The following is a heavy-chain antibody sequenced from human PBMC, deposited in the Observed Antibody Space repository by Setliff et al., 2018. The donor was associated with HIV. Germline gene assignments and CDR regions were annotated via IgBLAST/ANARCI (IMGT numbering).Heavy chain of an antibody. CDR2: IYTSGST. CDR1: GGSISSGSYY. V-gene: IGHV4-61*09. CDR3: AKLLPAADMAREIDS. D-gene: IGHD2-2*01. Sequence: SETLSLTCTVSGGSISSGSYYWSWIRQPAGKGLEWIGHIYTSGSTNYNPSLKSRVTISVDTSKNQFSLELTSVTAADTAVYYCAKLLPAADMAREIDSWGQGTLVTVSS. J-gene: IGHJ4*02.